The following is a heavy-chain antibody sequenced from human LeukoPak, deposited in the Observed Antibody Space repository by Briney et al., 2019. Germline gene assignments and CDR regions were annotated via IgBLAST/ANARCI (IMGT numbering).Heavy chain of an antibody. CDR3: ARVVYGSGSYSADY. CDR1: GFTFSNYN. J-gene: IGHJ4*02. Sequence: TGGSLRLSCAASGFTFSNYNMKWVRQAPGKGLEWVSSITSGSSYIYYADSVKGRFTISRDNAKNSLYLQMNSLRAEDTAVYYCARVVYGSGSYSADYWGQGTLVTVSS. V-gene: IGHV3-21*01. CDR2: ITSGSSYI. D-gene: IGHD3-10*01.